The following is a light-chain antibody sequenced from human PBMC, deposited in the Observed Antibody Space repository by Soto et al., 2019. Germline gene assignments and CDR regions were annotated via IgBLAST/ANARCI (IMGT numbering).Light chain of an antibody. CDR1: QGVSSY. J-gene: IGKJ4*01. V-gene: IGKV1-8*01. Sequence: AIRMTQSPSSFSASTGDRVTITCRASQGVSSYLAWYQQKPGKAPKLLIYAAATLQSGVPSRFSGSGSGTDFTLTISYLQSEDFATYYCQQHYSYPLTFGGGTKVEIK. CDR3: QQHYSYPLT. CDR2: AAA.